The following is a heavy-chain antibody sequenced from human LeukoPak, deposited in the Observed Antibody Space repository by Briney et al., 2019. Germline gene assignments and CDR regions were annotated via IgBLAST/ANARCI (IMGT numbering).Heavy chain of an antibody. Sequence: PGGSLRLSCAASGFTFSSYAMTWVRQAPGKGLEWVSSISSSSSYIYYADSVKGRFTISRDNAKNSLYLQMNSLRAEDTAVYYCARVGDCSGGSCYVDEYFQHWGQGTLVTVSS. D-gene: IGHD2-15*01. CDR2: ISSSSSYI. J-gene: IGHJ1*01. CDR3: ARVGDCSGGSCYVDEYFQH. CDR1: GFTFSSYA. V-gene: IGHV3-21*01.